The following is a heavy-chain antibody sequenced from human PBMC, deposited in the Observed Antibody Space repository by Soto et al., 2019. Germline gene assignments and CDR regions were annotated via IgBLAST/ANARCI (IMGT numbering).Heavy chain of an antibody. CDR1: GFTFTNYA. CDR3: AKEMPMEGDFGPEYYFDS. Sequence: GGSLRLSCAASGFTFTNYAMSWVRRAPGKGLEWVSAINAAGTGTYYADSVKGRFTISRDKSKNTLYLHMNGLRAEDTALYYCAKEMPMEGDFGPEYYFDSWGQGTLVTVSS. V-gene: IGHV3-23*01. D-gene: IGHD6-6*01. J-gene: IGHJ4*02. CDR2: INAAGTGT.